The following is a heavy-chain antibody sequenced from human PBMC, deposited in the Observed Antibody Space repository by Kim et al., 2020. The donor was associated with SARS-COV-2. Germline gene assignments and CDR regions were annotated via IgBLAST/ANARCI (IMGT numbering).Heavy chain of an antibody. J-gene: IGHJ6*03. V-gene: IGHV1-8*01. D-gene: IGHD2-21*01. CDR1: GYTFTSYD. Sequence: ASVKVSCKASGYTFTSYDINWVRQATGQGLEWMGWMNPNSGNTGYAQKFQGRVTMTRNTSISTAYMELSSLRSEDTAVYYCARGHLKSIVVVIAPRPYYYYMDVWSKETTVTVSS. CDR3: ARGHLKSIVVVIAPRPYYYYMDV. CDR2: MNPNSGNT.